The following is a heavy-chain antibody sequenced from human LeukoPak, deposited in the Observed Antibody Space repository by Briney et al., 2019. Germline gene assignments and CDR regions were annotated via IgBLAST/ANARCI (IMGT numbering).Heavy chain of an antibody. CDR2: IYYSGST. CDR3: TREDYGDASIDY. Sequence: SETLSLTCTVSGGSISSGGYYWDWIRQPPGKGLEWIGSIYYSGSTCYNPSLKSRVTMAVDTSKNQFSLRLTSVTAADTAVYFCTREDYGDASIDYWGQGTLVTVSS. CDR1: GGSISSGGYY. V-gene: IGHV4-39*07. D-gene: IGHD4-17*01. J-gene: IGHJ4*02.